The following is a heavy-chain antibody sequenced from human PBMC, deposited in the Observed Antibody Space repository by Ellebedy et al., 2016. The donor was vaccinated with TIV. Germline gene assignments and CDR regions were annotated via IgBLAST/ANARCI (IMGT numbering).Heavy chain of an antibody. V-gene: IGHV1-2*04. CDR3: ARDGERQRPSDDPRGVATPYLFDY. CDR2: INPNSGGT. J-gene: IGHJ4*02. D-gene: IGHD5-12*01. Sequence: ASVKVSXKASGYTFTGYYMHWVRQAPGQGLEWMGWINPNSGGTNYAQKFQGWVTMTRDTSISTAYMELSRLRSDDTAVYYCARDGERQRPSDDPRGVATPYLFDYWGQGTLVTVSS. CDR1: GYTFTGYY.